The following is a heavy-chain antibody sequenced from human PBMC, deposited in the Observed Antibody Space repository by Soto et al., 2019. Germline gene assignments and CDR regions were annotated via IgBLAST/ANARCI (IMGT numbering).Heavy chain of an antibody. V-gene: IGHV3-23*01. Sequence: EVQLLESGGGLVQPGGSLRLSCAASGFTFSSYAMSWVRQAPGKGLEWVSAISGSGGSTYYADSVKGRFTISRDNSKNTLYLHMNSLRAEDTAVYYCAKGHCGGDCLDWFDPWGQGTLVTVSS. D-gene: IGHD2-21*02. J-gene: IGHJ5*02. CDR1: GFTFSSYA. CDR3: AKGHCGGDCLDWFDP. CDR2: ISGSGGST.